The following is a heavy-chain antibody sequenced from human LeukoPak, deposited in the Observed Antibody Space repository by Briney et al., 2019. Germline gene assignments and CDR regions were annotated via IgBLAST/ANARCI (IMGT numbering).Heavy chain of an antibody. J-gene: IGHJ4*02. Sequence: GGSLRLSCVASGFIFRDYSVNWVRQAPGKGLEWISYIGIDSGNTKYADSVKGRFTISGDNAKNSLYPQMNSLRVEDTAVYYCARDHNYAFDNWGQGTLVTVSS. CDR3: ARDHNYAFDN. CDR2: IGIDSGNT. V-gene: IGHV3-48*04. D-gene: IGHD5-24*01. CDR1: GFIFRDYS.